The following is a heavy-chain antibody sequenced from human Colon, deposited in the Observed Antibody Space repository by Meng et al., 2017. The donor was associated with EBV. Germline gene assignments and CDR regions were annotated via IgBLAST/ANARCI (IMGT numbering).Heavy chain of an antibody. V-gene: IGHV4-30-2*01. D-gene: IGHD2-21*02. CDR1: GDSISSGDYS. CDR3: ARGPYCGGDCYWFDP. J-gene: IGHJ5*02. CDR2: IYHGGTT. Sequence: HLHPQEPDSALVQPSHPLSLPCAVSGDSISSGDYSWSWIRQPPGQGLEWIGYIYHGGTTYNTSLKSRVTISVDNSKNQFSLRLTSVTAADTAVYYCARGPYCGGDCYWFDPWGQGTLVTVSS.